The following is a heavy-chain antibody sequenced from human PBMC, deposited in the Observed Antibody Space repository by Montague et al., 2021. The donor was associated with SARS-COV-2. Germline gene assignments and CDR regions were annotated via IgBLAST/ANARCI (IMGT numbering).Heavy chain of an antibody. CDR1: GFTFSRYC. Sequence: SLRLSCAASGFTFSRYCMTWVRQAPGKGLEWVANIKEDGSEKYYVDSVKGRFTISRDNAKNSLSLQMNGLRAEDTAVYYCARTGYFASGNYVWGQGTLVTVSS. J-gene: IGHJ4*02. D-gene: IGHD1-7*01. CDR2: IKEDGSEK. V-gene: IGHV3-7*01. CDR3: ARTGYFASGNYV.